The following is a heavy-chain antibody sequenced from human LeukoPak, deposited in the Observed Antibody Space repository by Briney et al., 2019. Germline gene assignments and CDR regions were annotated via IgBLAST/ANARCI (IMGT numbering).Heavy chain of an antibody. D-gene: IGHD1-26*01. CDR2: ISGSGGST. J-gene: IGHJ4*02. Sequence: GGSLRLSCAASGFTFSNYAMGWARQAPGKGLEWVSVISGSGGSTYYADSVRGRFTISRDSSKNTLYLQMYSLRAEDTAIYYCAKAGGXSYYVFDSWGQGTLVTVSS. CDR1: GFTFSNYA. V-gene: IGHV3-23*01. CDR3: AKAGGXSYYVFDS.